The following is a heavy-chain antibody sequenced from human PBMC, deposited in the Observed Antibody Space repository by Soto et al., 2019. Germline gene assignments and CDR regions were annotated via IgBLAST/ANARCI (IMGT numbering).Heavy chain of an antibody. CDR3: ANNSLTGGARPGFGYYLHY. V-gene: IGHV3-23*01. CDR1: GFNFNNYA. D-gene: IGHD2-8*02. J-gene: IGHJ4*02. CDR2: MSGVGGSI. Sequence: EVQLLESGGGVTPPGGSLRLSCVASGFNFNNYAMSWVRQAPGKGLEGVAAMSGVGGSIYYADSVKGRFTISRDNSKNTLFLQMSSLRADDTAVYYCANNSLTGGARPGFGYYLHYWGQGTLVTVSS.